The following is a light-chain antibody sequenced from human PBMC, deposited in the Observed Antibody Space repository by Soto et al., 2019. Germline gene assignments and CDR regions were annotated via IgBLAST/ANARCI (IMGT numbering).Light chain of an antibody. CDR2: DAS. CDR1: QSINIW. J-gene: IGKJ4*01. Sequence: DVQMTQSPSTLSASVGDRVTITCRASQSINIWLAWYQQKPGKAPKLLIYDASSLQSGVPSRFRGSTSGTEFTLTISSLQPDDFATYYCQQYNSYSRSFGGG. V-gene: IGKV1-5*01. CDR3: QQYNSYSRS.